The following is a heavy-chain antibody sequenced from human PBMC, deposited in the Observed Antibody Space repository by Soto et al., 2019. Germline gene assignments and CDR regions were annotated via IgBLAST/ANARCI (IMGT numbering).Heavy chain of an antibody. CDR2: MNPNSGNT. CDR1: GYTFTSYD. J-gene: IGHJ6*02. Sequence: ASVKVSCKASGYTFTSYDINWVRQATGQGLEWMGWMNPNSGNTGYAQKFQGRVTMTRNTSISTAYMELSSLRSEDTAVYYCALSYINWSPLYYYYGMDVWGQGTTVTVYS. CDR3: ALSYINWSPLYYYYGMDV. D-gene: IGHD1-1*01. V-gene: IGHV1-8*01.